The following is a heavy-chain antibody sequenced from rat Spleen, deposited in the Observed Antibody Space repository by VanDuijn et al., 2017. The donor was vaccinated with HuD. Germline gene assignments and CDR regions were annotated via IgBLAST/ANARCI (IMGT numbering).Heavy chain of an antibody. CDR2: IIYDSSST. Sequence: EVQLVESGGGLVQPGRSLKLSCAVSGFTFSDYTMAWVRQAPQTGLEWVATIIYDSSSTYYPDSGKGRLTISRDNAKSTLYLQMNSLRSEDTATYYCTSGFDYWGQGVMVTVSS. CDR1: GFTFSDYT. V-gene: IGHV5-17*01. CDR3: TSGFDY. J-gene: IGHJ2*01.